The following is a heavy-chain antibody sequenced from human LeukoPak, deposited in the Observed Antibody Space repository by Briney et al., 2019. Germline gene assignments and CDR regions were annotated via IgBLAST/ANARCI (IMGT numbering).Heavy chain of an antibody. CDR1: GYTLTELS. V-gene: IGHV1-24*01. J-gene: IGHJ5*02. Sequence: ASVKVSCKVSGYTLTELSMHWVRQAPGKGLEWMGGFDPEDGETIYAQKFQGRVTMTRDTSTSTVYMELSSLRSEDTAVYYCAKTGTTSYWFDPWGQGTLVTVSS. CDR2: FDPEDGET. CDR3: AKTGTTSYWFDP. D-gene: IGHD1-7*01.